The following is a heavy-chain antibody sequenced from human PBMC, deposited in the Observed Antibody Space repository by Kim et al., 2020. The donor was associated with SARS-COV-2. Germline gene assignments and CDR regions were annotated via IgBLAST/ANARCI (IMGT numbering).Heavy chain of an antibody. V-gene: IGHV4-34*01. CDR1: GGSFSGYY. CDR3: ARARRAYYYGSGSYRGAFDI. J-gene: IGHJ3*02. D-gene: IGHD3-10*01. CDR2: INHSGST. Sequence: SETLSLTCAVYGGSFSGYYWSWIRQPPGKGLEWIGEINHSGSTNYNPSLKSRVTISVDTSKNQFSLKLSSVTAADTAVYYCARARRAYYYGSGSYRGAFDIWGQGTMVTVSS.